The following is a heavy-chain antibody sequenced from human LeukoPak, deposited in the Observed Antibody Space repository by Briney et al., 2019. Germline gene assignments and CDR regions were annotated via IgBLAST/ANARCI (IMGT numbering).Heavy chain of an antibody. CDR3: ARGLKGSSSLDWFDP. Sequence: GGSLRLSCAASGFTFSSYSMNWVRQAPGKGLEWVSSISSSSSYIYYADSVKGRFTISRDNAKNSLYLQMNSLRAEDTAVYYCARGLKGSSSLDWFDPWGQGTLVTVSS. J-gene: IGHJ5*02. CDR1: GFTFSSYS. D-gene: IGHD6-6*01. V-gene: IGHV3-21*01. CDR2: ISSSSSYI.